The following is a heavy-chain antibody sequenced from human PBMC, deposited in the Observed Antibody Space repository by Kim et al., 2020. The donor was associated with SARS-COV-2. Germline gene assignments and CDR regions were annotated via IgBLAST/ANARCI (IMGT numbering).Heavy chain of an antibody. CDR2: ISSGSSYT. J-gene: IGHJ4*02. V-gene: IGHV3-11*03. Sequence: GGSLRLSCAGSGFTFSDYSMSWIRQAPGKGLEWVSYISSGSSYTKYADSVKGRFTISRDNAKNSLYLQMNSLRVEDTAVYYCASRSDSGNFFDYWGQGTL. D-gene: IGHD1-26*01. CDR1: GFTFSDYS. CDR3: ASRSDSGNFFDY.